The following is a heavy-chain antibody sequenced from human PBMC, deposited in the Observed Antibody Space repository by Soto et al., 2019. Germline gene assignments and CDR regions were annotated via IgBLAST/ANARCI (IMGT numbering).Heavy chain of an antibody. D-gene: IGHD3-3*01. V-gene: IGHV4-34*01. CDR2: INHSGST. J-gene: IGHJ6*02. Sequence: LEWIGEINHSGSTTYNPSLKSRVTISVDTSKNQFSLKLSSVTAADTAVYYCARGVTIFGVVISYLHAMDVRGYGATVT. CDR3: ARGVTIFGVVISYLHAMDV.